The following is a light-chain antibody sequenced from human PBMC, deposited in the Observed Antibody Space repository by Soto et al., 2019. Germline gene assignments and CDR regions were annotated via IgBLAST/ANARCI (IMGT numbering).Light chain of an antibody. CDR2: GAS. Sequence: EVVMTQSPATLSVSLGERATLSCGASQSVNNKLAWYQQKPRQAPRLLVYGASTRATGIPARFSGSGSGTEFTPTISSLQSGDFAVYYCQQYNNWPPITFGQGTRLEI. CDR3: QQYNNWPPIT. J-gene: IGKJ5*01. V-gene: IGKV3-15*01. CDR1: QSVNNK.